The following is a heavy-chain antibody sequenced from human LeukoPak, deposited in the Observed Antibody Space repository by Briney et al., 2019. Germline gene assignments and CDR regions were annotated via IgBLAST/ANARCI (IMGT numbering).Heavy chain of an antibody. CDR2: IYYSGST. V-gene: IGHV4-39*01. J-gene: IGHJ4*02. D-gene: IGHD3-16*01. CDR3: ARLNLGTGRCDFDY. CDR1: GGSVRSSGYS. Sequence: PSETLSLTCIVSGGSVRSSGYSWGWIRQPPGKGLEWIGIIYYSGSTYFNPSLKSRVTMSIDMPKNQFSLELSSVTAADTAIYYCARLNLGTGRCDFDYWGQGSLVTVSS.